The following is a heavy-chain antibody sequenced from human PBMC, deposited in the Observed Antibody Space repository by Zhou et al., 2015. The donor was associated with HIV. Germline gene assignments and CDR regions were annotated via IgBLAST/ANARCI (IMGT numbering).Heavy chain of an antibody. Sequence: QVQLVQSGAEVKKPGSSVKVSCKASGGTFSSYAISWVRQAPGQGLEWMGGIIPIFGTANYAQKFQGRVTITADESTSTAYMELSSLRSEDTAVYYCARPTMGGDFRSFAGMDVWGQGTTVTVSS. CDR3: ARPTMGGDFRSFAGMDV. J-gene: IGHJ6*02. CDR2: IIPIFGTA. D-gene: IGHD3-3*01. V-gene: IGHV1-69*01. CDR1: GGTFSSYA.